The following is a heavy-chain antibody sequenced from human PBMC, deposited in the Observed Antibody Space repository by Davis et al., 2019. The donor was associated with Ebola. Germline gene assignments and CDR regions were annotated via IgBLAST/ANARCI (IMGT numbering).Heavy chain of an antibody. J-gene: IGHJ6*02. CDR2: INHSGST. V-gene: IGHV4-61*08. CDR1: GGSVSSGGYS. CDR3: ARGRTAGYYYYGMDV. Sequence: MPSETLSLTCSVSGGSVSSGGYSWSWIRQPPGKGLEWIGEINHSGSTNYNPSLKSRVTISVDTSKNQFSLKLSSVTAADTAVYYCARGRTAGYYYYGMDVWGQGTTVTVSS. D-gene: IGHD6-13*01.